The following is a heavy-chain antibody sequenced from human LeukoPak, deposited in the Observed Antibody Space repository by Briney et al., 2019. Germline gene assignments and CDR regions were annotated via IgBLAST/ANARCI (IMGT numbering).Heavy chain of an antibody. CDR3: ARGLDYYDSSGSYED. J-gene: IGHJ4*02. CDR2: IYHSGST. V-gene: IGHV4-38-2*02. Sequence: SETLSLTCTVSGYSISSGYYWGWIRQPPGKGLEWIGSIYHSGSTYYNPSLKSRVTISVDTSKNQFSLKLTSVTAADTAVYYCARGLDYYDSSGSYEDWGQGTLVTVSS. CDR1: GYSISSGYY. D-gene: IGHD3-22*01.